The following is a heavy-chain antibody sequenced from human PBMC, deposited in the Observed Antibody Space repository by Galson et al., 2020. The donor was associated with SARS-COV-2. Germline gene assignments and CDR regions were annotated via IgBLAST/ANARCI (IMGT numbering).Heavy chain of an antibody. Sequence: SETLSLTCTVSGGSISSSSYYWGWLRQPPGKGLEWIGSIYYSGSTYYNPSLKSRVTISLDTSKNQFSLKLSSVTAADTAVYYCASGAYIVVVVADYWGQGTLVTVSS. D-gene: IGHD2-15*01. CDR3: ASGAYIVVVVADY. J-gene: IGHJ4*02. V-gene: IGHV4-39*07. CDR2: IYYSGST. CDR1: GGSISSSSYY.